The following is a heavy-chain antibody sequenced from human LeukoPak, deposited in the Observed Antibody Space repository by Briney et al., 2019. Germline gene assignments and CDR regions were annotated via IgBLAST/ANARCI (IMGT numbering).Heavy chain of an antibody. Sequence: SETLSLTCAVYGGSFSGYYWSWIRQPPGKGLEWIGEINRSGSTNYNPSLKSRVTISVDTSKNQFSLKLSSVTAADTAVYYCAASWKWSHYFDYWGQGTLVTVSS. CDR2: INRSGST. D-gene: IGHD2-15*01. CDR3: AASWKWSHYFDY. V-gene: IGHV4-34*01. J-gene: IGHJ4*02. CDR1: GGSFSGYY.